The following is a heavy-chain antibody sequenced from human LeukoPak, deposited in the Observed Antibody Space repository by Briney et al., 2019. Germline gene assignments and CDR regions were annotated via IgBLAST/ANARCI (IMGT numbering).Heavy chain of an antibody. V-gene: IGHV4-31*03. CDR3: ARGPPGDHPFDY. CDR1: GGSISSGGYY. J-gene: IGHJ4*02. Sequence: PSETLSLACTVSGGSISSGGYYWSWIRQHPGKGLEWIGYIYCSGSTYYNPSLKSRVTISVDTSKNQFSLKLSSVTAADTAVYYCARGPPGDHPFDYWGQGTLVTVSS. D-gene: IGHD3-10*01. CDR2: IYCSGST.